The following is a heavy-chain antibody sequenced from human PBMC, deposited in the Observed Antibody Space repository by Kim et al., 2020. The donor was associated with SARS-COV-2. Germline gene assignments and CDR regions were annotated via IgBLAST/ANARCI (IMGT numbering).Heavy chain of an antibody. CDR3: ARSYCSGGSCYKVDY. Sequence: GESLKISCKGSGYSFTSYWIGWVRQMPGKGLEWMGIIYPGDSDTRYSPSFQGQVTISADKSISTAYLQWSSLKASDTAMYYCARSYCSGGSCYKVDYWGQGTLVTVSS. J-gene: IGHJ4*02. CDR2: IYPGDSDT. CDR1: GYSFTSYW. D-gene: IGHD2-15*01. V-gene: IGHV5-51*01.